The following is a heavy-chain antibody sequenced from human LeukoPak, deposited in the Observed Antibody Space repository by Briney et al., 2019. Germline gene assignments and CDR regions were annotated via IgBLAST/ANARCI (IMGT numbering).Heavy chain of an antibody. D-gene: IGHD5-24*01. CDR1: GGSISSYY. V-gene: IGHV4-59*01. CDR3: ARARGATIFQSAFDI. CDR2: IYNSGST. Sequence: SQTLSLTCTVSGGSISSYYWSWIRQPPGKGLEWIGYIYNSGSTNYNSSLKSRVTISADTSKNQFSLKLSSVTAADTAVYYCARARGATIFQSAFDIWGQGTMVTVSS. J-gene: IGHJ3*02.